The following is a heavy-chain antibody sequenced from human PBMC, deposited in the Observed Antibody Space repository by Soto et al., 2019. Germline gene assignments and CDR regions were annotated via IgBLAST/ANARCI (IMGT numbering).Heavy chain of an antibody. CDR2: ISAYNGNT. Sequence: GASVKVSCKASGYTFTSYGISWVRQAPGQGLEWMGWISAYNGNTNYAQKLQGRVTMTTDTSTGTAYMELRSLRSDDTAVYYCARDPPYGCSSTSCYSGEFDPWGQGTLVTVSS. V-gene: IGHV1-18*01. CDR1: GYTFTSYG. CDR3: ARDPPYGCSSTSCYSGEFDP. J-gene: IGHJ5*02. D-gene: IGHD2-2*01.